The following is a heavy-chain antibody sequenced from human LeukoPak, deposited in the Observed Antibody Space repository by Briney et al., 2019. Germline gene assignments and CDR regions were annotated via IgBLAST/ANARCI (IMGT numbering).Heavy chain of an antibody. D-gene: IGHD3-22*01. CDR2: ISYDGSNQ. CDR1: EFTFSSYC. CDR3: AKDRLGALYYYDSSGYYRFDY. V-gene: IGHV3-30*18. Sequence: GGSLRLSCAASEFTFSSYCMHWGLQAPGKGLEWVAVISYDGSNQYYEDTVKGRFTISRDNSKNTLYLQMNSLRAEDTAVYYCAKDRLGALYYYDSSGYYRFDYWGQGTLVTVSS. J-gene: IGHJ4*01.